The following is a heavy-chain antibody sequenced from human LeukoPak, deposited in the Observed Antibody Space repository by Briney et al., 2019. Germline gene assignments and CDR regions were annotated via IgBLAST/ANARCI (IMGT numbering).Heavy chain of an antibody. CDR1: GYSISSGYY. J-gene: IGHJ5*01. CDR2: IYHSGST. V-gene: IGHV4-38-2*01. Sequence: SETLSLTCAVSGYSISSGYYWGWIRQPPGKGLEWIGSIYHSGSTYYSPSLKSRVIISVDTSKNQFSLNLNSVTAADTAVYYCARHYGDYVKWFDSWGQGTLVTVSS. CDR3: ARHYGDYVKWFDS. D-gene: IGHD4-17*01.